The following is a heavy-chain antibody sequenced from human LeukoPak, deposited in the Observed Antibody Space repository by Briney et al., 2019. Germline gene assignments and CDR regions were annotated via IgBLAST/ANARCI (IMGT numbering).Heavy chain of an antibody. D-gene: IGHD4-17*01. CDR3: ARDTGYGDYYFDY. CDR1: AYTFTNYG. Sequence: ASVTVSCKASAYTFTNYGVSWVRQAPGQGLEWMGWITPYNGNTNYAQKLRGRVTLTTDTSTTTAYMELKSLRSDDTAVYYCARDTGYGDYYFDYWGQGTLVTVSS. V-gene: IGHV1-18*01. CDR2: ITPYNGNT. J-gene: IGHJ4*02.